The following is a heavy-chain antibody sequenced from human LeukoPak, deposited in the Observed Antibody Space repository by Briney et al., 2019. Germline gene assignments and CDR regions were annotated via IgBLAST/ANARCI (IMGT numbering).Heavy chain of an antibody. Sequence: PSETLSLTCTVSGGSISSHDWSWIRQPPGKGLEWIGYIYYSGSTNYNPSLKSRVTISVDTSKNQFSLKLSSVTDADTAVYYCAREVVPAAEGWFDPWGQGTLVTVSS. CDR1: GGSISSHD. CDR2: IYYSGST. D-gene: IGHD2-2*01. V-gene: IGHV4-59*11. J-gene: IGHJ5*02. CDR3: AREVVPAAEGWFDP.